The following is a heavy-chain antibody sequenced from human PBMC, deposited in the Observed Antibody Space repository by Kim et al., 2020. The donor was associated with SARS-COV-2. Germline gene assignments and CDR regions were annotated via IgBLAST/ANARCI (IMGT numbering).Heavy chain of an antibody. D-gene: IGHD3-22*01. CDR2: IYYSGST. CDR1: GGSVSSGSYY. J-gene: IGHJ4*02. Sequence: SETLSLTCIVSGGSVSSGSYYWSWIRQPPGKGLEWIGYIYYSGSTNYNPSLKSRVTISVDTSKNQFSLKLSSVTAADTAVYYCARSTRYYDSSGYYFDYWGQGTLVTVSS. V-gene: IGHV4-61*01. CDR3: ARSTRYYDSSGYYFDY.